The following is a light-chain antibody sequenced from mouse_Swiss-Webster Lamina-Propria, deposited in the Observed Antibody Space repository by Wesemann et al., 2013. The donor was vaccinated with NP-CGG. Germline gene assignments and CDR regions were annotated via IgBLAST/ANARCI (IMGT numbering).Light chain of an antibody. CDR3: LQYASYPFT. J-gene: IGKJ4*01. V-gene: IGKV10-94*03. CDR1: QDISNY. Sequence: SLGDRVTISCRASQDISNYLNWYQQKPDGTVKLLIYYTSRLHSGVPSRFSGSRSGSDYSLTISSLESEDFADYYCLQYASYPFTFGSGTKLEIK. CDR2: YTS.